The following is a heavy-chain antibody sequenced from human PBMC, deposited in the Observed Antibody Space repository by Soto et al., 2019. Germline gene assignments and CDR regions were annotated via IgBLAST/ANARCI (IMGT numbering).Heavy chain of an antibody. CDR1: GFTFSTYS. J-gene: IGHJ5*02. V-gene: IGHV3-21*01. CDR3: ARGPGALKSGWFGP. CDR2: ISSATSYI. Sequence: EVQLVESGGGLVKPGGSLRLSCAASGFTFSTYSMSWVRQAPGRGLEWVSSISSATSYIYYADSVKGRFTISRDNAKNSLYLQMNSLRAEDTAVYDCARGPGALKSGWFGPWGQGTLVTVSS.